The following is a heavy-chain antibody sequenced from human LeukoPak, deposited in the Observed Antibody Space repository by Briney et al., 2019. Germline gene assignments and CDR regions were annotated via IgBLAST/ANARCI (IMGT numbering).Heavy chain of an antibody. CDR2: ISYDGSNK. J-gene: IGHJ6*02. D-gene: IGHD3-10*01. CDR3: AKVPAGSYKALGGMDV. V-gene: IGHV3-30*18. Sequence: GGSLRLSCAASGFTFSSYGMHWVRQAPGKGLEWGAVISYDGSNKYYADSVKGRFTISRDNSKTTLYLQMNSLRAEDTAVYYCAKVPAGSYKALGGMDVWGQGTTVTVSS. CDR1: GFTFSSYG.